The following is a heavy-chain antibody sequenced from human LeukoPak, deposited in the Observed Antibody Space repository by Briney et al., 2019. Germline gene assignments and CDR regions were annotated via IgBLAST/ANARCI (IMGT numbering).Heavy chain of an antibody. Sequence: ASVKVSYKASGYTLTSYGISWVRQAPGQGLEWMGWISAYNGNTNYAQKLQGRVTMTTDTSTSTAYMELRSLRSDDTAVYYCARYYGSGSYCNYWGQGTLVTVSS. CDR3: ARYYGSGSYCNY. CDR1: GYTLTSYG. CDR2: ISAYNGNT. D-gene: IGHD3-10*01. V-gene: IGHV1-18*01. J-gene: IGHJ4*02.